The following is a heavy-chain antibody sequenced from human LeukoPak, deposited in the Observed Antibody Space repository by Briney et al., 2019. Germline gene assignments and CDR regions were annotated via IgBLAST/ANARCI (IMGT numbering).Heavy chain of an antibody. V-gene: IGHV4-4*07. D-gene: IGHD6-19*01. CDR1: GGSISSYY. CDR2: IYTSGST. Sequence: PSETLSLTCTVSGGSISSYYWSWIRQPAGKGLEWIGRIYTSGSTNYNPSLKSRVTMPVDTSKNQFSLKLSSVTVADTAVYYCSARLVAGPTTSFDYWGQGTLVTVSS. J-gene: IGHJ4*02. CDR3: SARLVAGPTTSFDY.